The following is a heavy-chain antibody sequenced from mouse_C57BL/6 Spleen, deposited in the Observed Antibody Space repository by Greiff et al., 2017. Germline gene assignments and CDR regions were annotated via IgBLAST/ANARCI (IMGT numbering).Heavy chain of an antibody. J-gene: IGHJ4*01. CDR1: GYTFTDYY. CDR3: ANPAMDY. Sequence: VQLQQSGAELVRPGASVKLSCKASGYTFTDYYINWVKQRPGQGLEWIARIYPGSGNTYYNEKFKGKATLTAEKSSSTAYMQLSSLTSEDSAVYFCANPAMDYWGQGTSVTVSS. CDR2: IYPGSGNT. V-gene: IGHV1-76*01.